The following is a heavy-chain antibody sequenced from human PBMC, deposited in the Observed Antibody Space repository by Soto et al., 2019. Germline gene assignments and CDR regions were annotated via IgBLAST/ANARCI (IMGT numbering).Heavy chain of an antibody. CDR2: IYPGDSDT. CDR3: ARSTYYDFWSGPQHFYYYMDV. Sequence: LGESLKISCKGSGYSFTSYWIGWVRQMPGKGLEWMGIIYPGDSDTRYSPSFQGQVTISADKSISTAYLQWSSLKASDTAMYYCARSTYYDFWSGPQHFYYYMDVWGKGTTVTVSS. V-gene: IGHV5-51*01. D-gene: IGHD3-3*01. CDR1: GYSFTSYW. J-gene: IGHJ6*03.